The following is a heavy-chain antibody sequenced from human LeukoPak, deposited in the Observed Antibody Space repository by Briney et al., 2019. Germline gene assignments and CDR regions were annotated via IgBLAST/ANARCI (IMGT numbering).Heavy chain of an antibody. CDR2: IYYSGST. V-gene: IGHV4-61*01. Sequence: SETLSLTCTVSGGSISSGSYYWSWIRQPPGKGLEWIGYIYYSGSTNYNPSLKSRVTISVDTSKNQFSLKLSSVTAADTAVYYCARASSGYYYVKFDPWGQGTLVTVSS. J-gene: IGHJ5*02. D-gene: IGHD3-22*01. CDR3: ARASSGYYYVKFDP. CDR1: GGSISSGSYY.